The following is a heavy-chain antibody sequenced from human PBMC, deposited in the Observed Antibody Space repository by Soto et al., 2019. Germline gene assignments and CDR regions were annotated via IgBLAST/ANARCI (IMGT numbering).Heavy chain of an antibody. V-gene: IGHV3-23*01. CDR2: ISGSGGST. J-gene: IGHJ4*02. CDR3: AKDKGTPRVDTAMDYF. CDR1: GFTFSSYA. D-gene: IGHD5-18*01. Sequence: GGSLRLSCAASGFTFSSYAMSWVRQAPGKGLEWVSAISGSGGSTYYADSVKGRFTISRDNSKNTLYLQMNSLRAEDTAVYYCAKDKGTPRVDTAMDYFRGQGTLVTVSS.